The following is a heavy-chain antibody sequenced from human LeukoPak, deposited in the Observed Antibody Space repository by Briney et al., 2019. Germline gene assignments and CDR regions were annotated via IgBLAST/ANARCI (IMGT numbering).Heavy chain of an antibody. CDR2: IYYSGST. V-gene: IGHV4-31*03. J-gene: IGHJ4*02. CDR3: ARGGPCGGDCSFDY. CDR1: GGSISSGGYY. D-gene: IGHD2-21*02. Sequence: PSETLSLTCTVSGGSISSGGYYWSWIRQHPGKGLKWIGYIYYSGSTYYNPSLKSRVTISVDTSKNQFSLKLSSVTAADTAVYYCARGGPCGGDCSFDYWGQGTLVTVSS.